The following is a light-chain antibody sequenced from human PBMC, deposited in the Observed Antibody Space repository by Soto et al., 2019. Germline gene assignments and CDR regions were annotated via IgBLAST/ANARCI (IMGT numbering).Light chain of an antibody. CDR1: SSDVGSYNR. V-gene: IGLV2-18*02. CDR2: EVS. J-gene: IGLJ1*01. CDR3: GSYTSSRTYV. Sequence: QSALTQPPSGSGSPGQSVTISCTGTSSDVGSYNRVSWYQQPPGTAPKLMMYEVSNRPSGGPERFSGSKSGNTASLTVAGLQAEEEADYYCGSYTSSRTYVFGTGTELAVL.